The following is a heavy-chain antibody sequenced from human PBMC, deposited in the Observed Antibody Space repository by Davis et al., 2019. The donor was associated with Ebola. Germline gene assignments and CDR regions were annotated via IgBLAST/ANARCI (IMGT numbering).Heavy chain of an antibody. CDR1: GGTFSSYA. J-gene: IGHJ6*02. Sequence: SVKVSCKASGGTFSSYAISWVRQAPGQGLEWMGGIIPIFGAANYAQKFQGRVTITADKSTSTAYMELSSLRSEDTAVYYCARAGLLWFREFTNTSNYYYYYGMDVWGQGTTVTVSS. CDR3: ARAGLLWFREFTNTSNYYYYYGMDV. D-gene: IGHD3-10*01. CDR2: IIPIFGAA. V-gene: IGHV1-69*06.